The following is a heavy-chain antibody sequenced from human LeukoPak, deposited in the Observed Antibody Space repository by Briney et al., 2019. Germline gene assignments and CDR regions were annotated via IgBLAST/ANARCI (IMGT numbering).Heavy chain of an antibody. V-gene: IGHV4-59*01. J-gene: IGHJ4*02. D-gene: IGHD6-19*01. Sequence: SETLSLTCTVSGGSISSYYWSWLRQPPGKGLEGIGYIYYSGSTNYNPSLKSRVTISVDTSKNQFSLKLSSVTAADTAVYYCARARGAVAGLFDYWGQGTLVTVSS. CDR3: ARARGAVAGLFDY. CDR1: GGSISSYY. CDR2: IYYSGST.